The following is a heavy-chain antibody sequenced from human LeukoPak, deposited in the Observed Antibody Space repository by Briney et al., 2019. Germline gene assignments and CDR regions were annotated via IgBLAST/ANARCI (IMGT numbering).Heavy chain of an antibody. CDR2: IYYSGVT. V-gene: IGHV4-39*01. D-gene: IGHD2-2*01. J-gene: IGHJ5*02. Sequence: SETLSLTCSVSGGSIRDSAYYWGWIRQPPGKGLDWIASIYYSGVTYFHPSLGSRASIFLDTSNNRFSLELTSVTAADTAVYYCVRHAGTSSLISYSWFDPWGQGILVTVPS. CDR3: VRHAGTSSLISYSWFDP. CDR1: GGSIRDSAYY.